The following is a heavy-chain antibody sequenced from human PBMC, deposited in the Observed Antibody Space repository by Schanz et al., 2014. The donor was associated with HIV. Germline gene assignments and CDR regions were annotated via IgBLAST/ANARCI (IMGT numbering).Heavy chain of an antibody. CDR2: IYYSGST. D-gene: IGHD2-21*01. V-gene: IGHV4-59*11. J-gene: IGHJ3*01. Sequence: QVLLQESGPRLMKPSETVSLSCTVSSGSIRTHHWNWIRQSAGKGLEWIGYIYYSGSTSYNPSLKSRVTISVDTSKDQFSLKLSSVTAADTAVYYCAGRGVILNAVDVWGQGTMVTVSS. CDR1: SGSIRTHH. CDR3: AGRGVILNAVDV.